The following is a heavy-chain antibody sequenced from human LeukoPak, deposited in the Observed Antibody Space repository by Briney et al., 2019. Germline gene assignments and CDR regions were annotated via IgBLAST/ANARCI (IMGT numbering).Heavy chain of an antibody. J-gene: IGHJ5*01. D-gene: IGHD2-21*02. V-gene: IGHV3-30*18. CDR3: AKAFVVVTATRFDS. CDR2: ISYDGSNK. CDR1: GFTFSSYG. Sequence: PGGSLRLSCAASGFTFSSYGMHWVRQAPGKGLEWVAVISYDGSNKYYADSVKGRFTISRDNSKNTLYLQMNSLRAEDTAVYYCAKAFVVVTATRFDSWGQGTLVTVSS.